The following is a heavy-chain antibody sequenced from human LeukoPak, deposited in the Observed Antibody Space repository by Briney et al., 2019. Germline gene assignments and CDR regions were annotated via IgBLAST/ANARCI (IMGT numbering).Heavy chain of an antibody. CDR2: IYYSGST. J-gene: IGHJ4*02. CDR3: ASLDPVGYCSGGSCAGRRKGVIDY. D-gene: IGHD2-15*01. Sequence: PSETLSLTCTVSGGSTSSSSNYWGWIRQPPGKGLEWIGSIYYSGSTYCNPSLKSRVTISVDTSKNQFSLKLSSVTAADTAVYYCASLDPVGYCSGGSCAGRRKGVIDYWGQGTLVTVSS. V-gene: IGHV4-39*01. CDR1: GGSTSSSSNY.